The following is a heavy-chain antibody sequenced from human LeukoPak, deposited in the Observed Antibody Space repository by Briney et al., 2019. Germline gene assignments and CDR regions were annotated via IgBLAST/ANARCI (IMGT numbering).Heavy chain of an antibody. V-gene: IGHV3-48*03. CDR1: GFTFSSYE. J-gene: IGHJ4*02. CDR2: ISSSGSTI. Sequence: QPGGSLRLSCAASGFTFSSYEMNWVRQAPGKGLEWVSYISSSGSTIYYADSVKGRFTISKHNAKNSLYLQMNSLRAEDTAVYYCARGDDYGVFDYWGQGTLVTVSS. CDR3: ARGDDYGVFDY. D-gene: IGHD4-17*01.